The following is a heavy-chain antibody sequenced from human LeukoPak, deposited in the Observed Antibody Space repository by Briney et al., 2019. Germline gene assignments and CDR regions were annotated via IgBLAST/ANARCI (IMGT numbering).Heavy chain of an antibody. V-gene: IGHV1-2*02. J-gene: IGHJ4*02. CDR1: GYTFTDYY. Sequence: GASMKVSSNTSGYTFTDYYIHWVRQAPGQGLEWMGWINPKSGVTNYAQKFQGRVTLTSDTSVSTAYMDLSSLASGDTAVYYCARALGNYYDSTVYQAYWGQGQLVTVSS. D-gene: IGHD3-22*01. CDR3: ARALGNYYDSTVYQAY. CDR2: INPKSGVT.